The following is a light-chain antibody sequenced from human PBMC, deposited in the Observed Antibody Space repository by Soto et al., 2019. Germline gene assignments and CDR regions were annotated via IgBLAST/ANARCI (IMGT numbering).Light chain of an antibody. J-gene: IGLJ3*02. CDR3: ISYTANDNWV. V-gene: IGLV2-11*01. CDR1: NSDVGRYNS. CDR2: AVR. Sequence: QSVMTQPHSVSGCPGQSVTISCTGTNSDVGRYNSVSWYQQLPGKAPQLIISAVRQRPSGVPDRFSGSKSGNTASRTISGLQTDDEADYLCISYTANDNWVFGGGTKVTVL.